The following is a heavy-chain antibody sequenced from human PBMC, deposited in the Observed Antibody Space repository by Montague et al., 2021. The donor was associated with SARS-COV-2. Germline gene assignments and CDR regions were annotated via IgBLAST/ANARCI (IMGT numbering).Heavy chain of an antibody. J-gene: IGHJ4*02. CDR3: ARDRCEYRGSSHYYFDY. CDR2: ISYDGTNT. Sequence: SLRLSCAVSGFTFSSYALHWVRQAPGKGLDWVAVISYDGTNTYYADSVKGRFTISRDNSKNTLYLQMNSLRPDDSAMYYCARDRCEYRGSSHYYFDYWGQGTLVTVSS. V-gene: IGHV3-30-3*01. D-gene: IGHD1-26*01. CDR1: GFTFSSYA.